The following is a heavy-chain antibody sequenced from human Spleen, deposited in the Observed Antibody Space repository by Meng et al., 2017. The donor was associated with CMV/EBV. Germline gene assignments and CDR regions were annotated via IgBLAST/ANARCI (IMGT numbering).Heavy chain of an antibody. Sequence: GGSLRLSCASSGFAVSSNYMSWVRQAPGKGPEWVSVLSGSDGSTYYADSVKGRFTISRDNSKNTLYLQMNSLRAEDTAVYYCARDFCHGSADCTSLYYYGVDVWGQGTTVTVSS. CDR1: GFAVSSNY. J-gene: IGHJ6*02. CDR2: LSGSDGST. CDR3: ARDFCHGSADCTSLYYYGVDV. D-gene: IGHD2-15*01. V-gene: IGHV3-23*01.